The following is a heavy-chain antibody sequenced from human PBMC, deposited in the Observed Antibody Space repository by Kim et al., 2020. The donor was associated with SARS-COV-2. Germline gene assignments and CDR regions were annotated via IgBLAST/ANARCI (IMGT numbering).Heavy chain of an antibody. CDR2: IYYSGST. CDR3: ARAPTADYYYYYGMDV. Sequence: SETLSLTCTVSGGSISSGGYYWSWIRQHPGKGLEWIGYIYYSGSTYYNPSLKSRVTISVDTSKNQFSLKLSSVTAADTAVYYCARAPTADYYYYYGMDVWGQGTTVTVSS. CDR1: GGSISSGGYY. J-gene: IGHJ6*02. V-gene: IGHV4-31*03. D-gene: IGHD4-17*01.